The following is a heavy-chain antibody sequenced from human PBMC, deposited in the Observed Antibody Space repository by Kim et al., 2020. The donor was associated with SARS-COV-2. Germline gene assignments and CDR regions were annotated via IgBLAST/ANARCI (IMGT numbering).Heavy chain of an antibody. V-gene: IGHV3-64D*09. CDR2: ISSNGGST. CDR3: VKGTGARFLEWLPY. Sequence: GGSLRLSCSDSGFTFSSYAMHWVRQAPGKGLEYVSAISSNGGSTYYADSVKGRFTISRDNSKNTLYLQMSSLRAEDTAVYYCVKGTGARFLEWLPYWGQGTLVTVSS. J-gene: IGHJ4*02. D-gene: IGHD3-3*01. CDR1: GFTFSSYA.